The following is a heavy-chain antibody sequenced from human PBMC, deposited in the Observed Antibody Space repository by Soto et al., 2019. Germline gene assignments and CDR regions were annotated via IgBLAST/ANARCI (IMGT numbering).Heavy chain of an antibody. CDR2: ISSNGGST. J-gene: IGHJ4*02. V-gene: IGHV3-64*01. CDR3: ARESSSGWYYFDY. D-gene: IGHD6-19*01. Sequence: GGSLRLSCAASGFTFSSYAMHWVRQAPGKGLEYVSAISSNGGSTYYANSVKGRFTISRDNSKNTLYLQMGSLRAEDMAVYYCARESSSGWYYFDYWGQGTLVTVSS. CDR1: GFTFSSYA.